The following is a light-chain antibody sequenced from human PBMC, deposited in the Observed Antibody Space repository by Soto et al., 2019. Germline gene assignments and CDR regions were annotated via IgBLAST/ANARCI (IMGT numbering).Light chain of an antibody. CDR1: QSLLHSNGYNF. V-gene: IGKV2-28*01. CDR2: LGS. CDR3: MQALQTPRT. J-gene: IGKJ1*01. Sequence: DIVMTQSPLSLPVTPGEPASISCRSGQSLLHSNGYNFLDWYLQKPGQSPQLLIYLGSNRASGVPDRFSGSGSVTDFTLKITRVEAEDVGIYYCMQALQTPRTFGQGTKVEIK.